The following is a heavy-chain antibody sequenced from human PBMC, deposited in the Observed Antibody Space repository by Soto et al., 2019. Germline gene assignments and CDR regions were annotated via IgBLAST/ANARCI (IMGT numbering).Heavy chain of an antibody. V-gene: IGHV1-69*13. CDR1: GGTFSSYA. CDR2: IIPIFGTA. Sequence: ASVKVSCKASGGTFSSYAISWVRQAPGQGLEWMGGIIPIFGTANYAQKFQGRVTITADESTSTAYMELSSLRSEDTAVYYCARGSYYDSSGYYWPLDYWGQGTLVTVSS. D-gene: IGHD3-22*01. CDR3: ARGSYYDSSGYYWPLDY. J-gene: IGHJ4*02.